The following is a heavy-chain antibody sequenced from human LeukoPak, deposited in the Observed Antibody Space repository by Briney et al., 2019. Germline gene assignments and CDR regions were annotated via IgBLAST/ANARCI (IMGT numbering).Heavy chain of an antibody. Sequence: PGGSLRLSCAASGFTFSSYGMHWVRQAPGKGLEWVAVIWYDGSNKYYAGSVKGRFTISRDNAKNSLYLQMNSLRAEDTAVYYCARDSIAVAGTWYFDLWGRGTLVTVSS. CDR1: GFTFSSYG. D-gene: IGHD6-19*01. J-gene: IGHJ2*01. V-gene: IGHV3-33*01. CDR3: ARDSIAVAGTWYFDL. CDR2: IWYDGSNK.